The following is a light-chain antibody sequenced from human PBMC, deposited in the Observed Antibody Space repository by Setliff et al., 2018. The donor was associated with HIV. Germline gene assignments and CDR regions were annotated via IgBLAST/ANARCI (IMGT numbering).Light chain of an antibody. CDR2: GSS. CDR3: QSYDTGLSGLV. Sequence: QSVLTQPPSVSGAPGQRVTISCTGTNSNIGAYYDVNWYQQLPGTAPKPLIYGSSNRPSGVPARFSGFKSGISASLAITGLQAEDEAEYYCQSYDTGLSGLVFGTGTKVTVL. CDR1: NSNIGAYYD. J-gene: IGLJ1*01. V-gene: IGLV1-40*01.